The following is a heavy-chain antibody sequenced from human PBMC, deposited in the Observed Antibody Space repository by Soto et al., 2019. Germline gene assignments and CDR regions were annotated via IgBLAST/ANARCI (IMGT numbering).Heavy chain of an antibody. D-gene: IGHD2-15*01. V-gene: IGHV6-1*01. CDR3: ARLYCSGGSCYPAYYYYMDV. Sequence: SQTLSLTCAISGDSVSSNSAAWNWIRQSPSRGLEWLGRTYYRSKWYNDYAVSVKSRITINPDTSKNQSSLQLNSVTPEDTAVYYCARLYCSGGSCYPAYYYYMDVWGKGTTVTVSS. CDR1: GDSVSSNSAA. CDR2: TYYRSKWYN. J-gene: IGHJ6*03.